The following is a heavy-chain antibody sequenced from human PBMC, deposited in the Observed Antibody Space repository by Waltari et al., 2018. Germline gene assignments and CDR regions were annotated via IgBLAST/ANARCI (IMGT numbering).Heavy chain of an antibody. D-gene: IGHD1-26*01. CDR1: GGSFNTYS. CDR2: INYSGDA. Sequence: QVQLQQWGAGLLTPSETLSLTCDVYGGSFNTYSWAWIRQPPEKGLEWIGEINYSGDANYTPSLKSRVTISVDTSKNRFSLKLNSVTAADTAVYYCAGGTIGSGSYYDGGMDVWGQGTTVTVSS. J-gene: IGHJ6*02. CDR3: AGGTIGSGSYYDGGMDV. V-gene: IGHV4-34*01.